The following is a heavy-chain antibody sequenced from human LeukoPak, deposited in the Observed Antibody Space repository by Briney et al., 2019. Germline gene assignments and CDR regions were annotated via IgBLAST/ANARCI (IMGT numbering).Heavy chain of an antibody. CDR1: GYYFNNYW. CDR2: IDPRDSYS. Sequence: GESLKISCKGSGYYFNNYWISWVRQMPGKGLEWMGRIDPRDSYSNYSPSFQGHVTISADRSISTAYLQWSSLKASDTAMYFRAREGTYYYDDSGYYPFDYWGQGTLVTVSS. CDR3: AREGTYYYDDSGYYPFDY. J-gene: IGHJ4*02. V-gene: IGHV5-10-1*01. D-gene: IGHD3-22*01.